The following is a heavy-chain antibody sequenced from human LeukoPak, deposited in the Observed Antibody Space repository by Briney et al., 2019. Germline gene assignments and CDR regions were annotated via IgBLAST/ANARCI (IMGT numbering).Heavy chain of an antibody. V-gene: IGHV3-30*02. CDR3: LGGSCYYSTFDY. J-gene: IGHJ4*02. CDR1: GFTFRSHG. CDR2: IRYDGSNK. D-gene: IGHD3-22*01. Sequence: GGSLRLSCAVSGFTFRSHGTHWVRQAPGKGLEWVAFIRYDGSNKYYADSVKGRFPNSRDNSKNPLYLQMNSLRAEDTAVYYCLGGSCYYSTFDYWGQGTRVSVPS.